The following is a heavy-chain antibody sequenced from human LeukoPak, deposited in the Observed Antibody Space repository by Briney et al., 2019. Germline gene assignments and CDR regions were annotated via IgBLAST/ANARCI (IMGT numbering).Heavy chain of an antibody. J-gene: IGHJ4*02. CDR2: IYHSGGT. CDR3: ARGAPYDYVWGSYRYTPPYYFDY. Sequence: SGTLYLTCAVSGGSISSSNWWSWVRQPPGKGLKWIGEIYHSGGTNYNPSLKSRVTISVDKSKNQFSLKLSSVTAADTAVYYCARGAPYDYVWGSYRYTPPYYFDYWGQGTLVTVSS. D-gene: IGHD3-16*02. CDR1: GGSISSSNW. V-gene: IGHV4-4*02.